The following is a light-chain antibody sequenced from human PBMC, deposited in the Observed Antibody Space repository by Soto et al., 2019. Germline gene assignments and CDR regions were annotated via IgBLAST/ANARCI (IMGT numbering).Light chain of an antibody. J-gene: IGLJ1*01. CDR1: SSDFAIYNY. Sequence: QSALTQPASVSGSPGQSITISCTGTSSDFAIYNYVSWYQLHPGKAPKLMIYAVSVRTSGVSNRFSGSKSGNPASLTISGLQAEDEADYVGSSHNPLGTLEIFGRGTKVTVL. V-gene: IGLV2-14*01. CDR3: SSHNPLGTLEI. CDR2: AVS.